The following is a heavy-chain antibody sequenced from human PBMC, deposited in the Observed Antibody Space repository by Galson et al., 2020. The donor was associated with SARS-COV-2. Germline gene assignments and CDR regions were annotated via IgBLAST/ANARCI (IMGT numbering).Heavy chain of an antibody. CDR3: ARDPKLLWFGGSARGYQSFGMDV. CDR1: GFTFSNYA. V-gene: IGHV3-30-3*01. Sequence: TGGSLRLSCAASGFTFSNYAMHWVRQAPGKGLEWVAVVSDDGNNGYNADPVKGRFPISRDNSKNMVYLQMNSLRAEDTAIYYCARDPKLLWFGGSARGYQSFGMDVWGQGTTVTVSS. D-gene: IGHD3-10*01. CDR2: VSDDGNNG. J-gene: IGHJ6*02.